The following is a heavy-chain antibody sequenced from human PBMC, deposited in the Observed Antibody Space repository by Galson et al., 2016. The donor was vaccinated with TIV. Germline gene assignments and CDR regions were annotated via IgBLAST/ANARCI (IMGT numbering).Heavy chain of an antibody. CDR2: IDPTDSYT. Sequence: QSGAEVKKHGESLTISCKGSGYSFTNYWINWVRQMPGKGLEWRGRIDPTDSYTNYSPSFEGHVTIPADKSISTAFLQWSSLKASDTAISFCARGVSTGSGCLDPWGQGTLVTVSS. J-gene: IGHJ5*02. CDR3: ARGVSTGSGCLDP. V-gene: IGHV5-10-1*01. CDR1: GYSFTNYW. D-gene: IGHD5/OR15-5a*01.